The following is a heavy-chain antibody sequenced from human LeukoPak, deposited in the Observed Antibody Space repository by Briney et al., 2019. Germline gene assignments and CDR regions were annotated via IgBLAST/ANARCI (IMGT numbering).Heavy chain of an antibody. D-gene: IGHD2-2*01. Sequence: PGRSLRLSCAASGFTFSSYGMHWVRQAPGKGLEWVAVISYDGSNKYYADSVKGRFTISRDNSKNTLYLQMNSLRAEDTAVYYCAKGGLKYQLLSRAQYFQHWGQGTLVTVSS. J-gene: IGHJ1*01. V-gene: IGHV3-30*18. CDR3: AKGGLKYQLLSRAQYFQH. CDR2: ISYDGSNK. CDR1: GFTFSSYG.